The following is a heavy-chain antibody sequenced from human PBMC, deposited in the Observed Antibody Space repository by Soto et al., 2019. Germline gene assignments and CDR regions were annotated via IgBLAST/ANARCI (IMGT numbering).Heavy chain of an antibody. CDR1: GYAYTSYA. CDR2: INAGNGNT. D-gene: IGHD3-22*01. CDR3: ARVHSSYYDSSGYYYLDY. J-gene: IGHJ4*02. V-gene: IGHV1-3*01. Sequence: ASVKVSCKDSGYAYTSYAMHWVRQAPGQRLEWMGWINAGNGNTKYSQKFQGRVTITRDTSASTAYMELSSLRSEDTAVYYCARVHSSYYDSSGYYYLDYWGQGTLVTVSS.